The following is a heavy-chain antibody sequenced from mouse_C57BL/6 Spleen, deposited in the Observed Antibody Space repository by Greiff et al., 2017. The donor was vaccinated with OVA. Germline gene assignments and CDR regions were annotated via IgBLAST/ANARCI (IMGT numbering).Heavy chain of an antibody. CDR3: ARDGYDGEGFDY. CDR2: ISYDGSN. CDR1: GYSITSGYY. Sequence: VQLQQSGPGLVKPSQSLSLTCSVTGYSITSGYYWNWIRQFPGNKLEWMGYISYDGSNNYNPSLKNRISITRDTSKNQFFLKLNSVTTEDTATYYCARDGYDGEGFDYWGQGTTLTVSS. V-gene: IGHV3-6*01. J-gene: IGHJ2*01. D-gene: IGHD2-2*01.